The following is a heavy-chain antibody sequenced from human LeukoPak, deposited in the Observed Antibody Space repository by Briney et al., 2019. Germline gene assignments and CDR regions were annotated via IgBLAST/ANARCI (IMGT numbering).Heavy chain of an antibody. Sequence: GGSLRLSCAAPGFTFSSYEMNWVRQAPGKGLEWVSYISSSGSTIYYADSVKGRFTISRDNAKNSLYLQMNSLRAEDTAVYYCARARLWSGYYDYWGQGTLVTVSS. CDR1: GFTFSSYE. J-gene: IGHJ4*02. CDR3: ARARLWSGYYDY. D-gene: IGHD3-3*01. V-gene: IGHV3-48*03. CDR2: ISSSGSTI.